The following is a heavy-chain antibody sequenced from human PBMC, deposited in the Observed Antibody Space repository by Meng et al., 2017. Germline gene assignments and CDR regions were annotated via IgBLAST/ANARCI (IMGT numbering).Heavy chain of an antibody. V-gene: IGHV1-24*01. CDR2: FDPEDGET. CDR1: GYTLTELS. J-gene: IGHJ6*02. Sequence: ASVKVSCKVSGYTLTELSMHWVRQAPGKGLEWMGGFDPEDGETIYAQKFQGRVTMTEDTSTDTAYMELSSLRSEDTAVYYCATDSTRVIVVQARYYYYGMDVWGQGTLVTVSS. D-gene: IGHD3-22*01. CDR3: ATDSTRVIVVQARYYYYGMDV.